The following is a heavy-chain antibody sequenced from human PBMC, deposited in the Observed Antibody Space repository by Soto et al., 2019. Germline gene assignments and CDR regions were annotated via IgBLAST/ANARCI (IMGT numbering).Heavy chain of an antibody. D-gene: IGHD3-10*01. J-gene: IGHJ4*01. Sequence: DGCMRLSCAPSGFTFGSYWMSWVRQAPGQXLEWLATITMDASEKKYVDSVKGRFTMSRDNAKNSLYLQMDCLRAEDTAVHDCARDSGDGWGTSRNHYREYWCHGTLVAIFS. V-gene: IGHV3-7*01. CDR1: GFTFGSYW. CDR3: ARDSGDGWGTSRNHYREY. CDR2: ITMDASEK.